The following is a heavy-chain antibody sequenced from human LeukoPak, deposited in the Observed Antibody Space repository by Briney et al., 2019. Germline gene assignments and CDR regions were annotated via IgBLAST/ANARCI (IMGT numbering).Heavy chain of an antibody. D-gene: IGHD5-18*01. CDR3: ARNGGYSYGYLFYYYMDV. Sequence: SETLSLTCAVYGGSFSGYYWSWIRQPPGKGLEWIGEINHSGSTNYNPSLKSRVTISVDTSKNQFSLKLGSVTAADTAVYYCARNGGYSYGYLFYYYMDVWGKGTTVTVSS. V-gene: IGHV4-34*01. CDR1: GGSFSGYY. CDR2: INHSGST. J-gene: IGHJ6*03.